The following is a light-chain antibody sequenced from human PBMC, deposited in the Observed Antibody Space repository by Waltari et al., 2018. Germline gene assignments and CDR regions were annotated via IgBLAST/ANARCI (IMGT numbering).Light chain of an antibody. Sequence: EIVLTQSPGTLSLSPGERATLPCRASQTVRTTYLAWYPQKPGQAPTLLIYGASSRATGIPDRFSGSGSGTDFSLTISSLEPEDFAVYYCQQYDISPLTFGGGTKVEIK. CDR1: QTVRTTY. CDR3: QQYDISPLT. J-gene: IGKJ4*01. CDR2: GAS. V-gene: IGKV3-20*01.